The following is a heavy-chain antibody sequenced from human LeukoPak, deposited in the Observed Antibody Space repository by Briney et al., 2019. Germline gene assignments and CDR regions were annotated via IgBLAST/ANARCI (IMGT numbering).Heavy chain of an antibody. CDR2: IYPGDSDT. J-gene: IGHJ4*02. CDR1: GYSFTSYW. CDR3: ARQVQDTVGKYYFDY. D-gene: IGHD4-11*01. Sequence: NRGESLKISCKGSGYSFTSYWIGWVRQMPGKGLEWMGIIYPGDSDTRYSPSFQGQVTISADKSISTAYLQWSSLKASDTAMYYCARQVQDTVGKYYFDYWGQGTLVTVSS. V-gene: IGHV5-51*01.